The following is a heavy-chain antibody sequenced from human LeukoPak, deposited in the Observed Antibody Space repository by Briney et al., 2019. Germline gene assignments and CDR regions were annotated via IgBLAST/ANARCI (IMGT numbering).Heavy chain of an antibody. CDR2: INPNSGGT. V-gene: IGHV1-2*06. Sequence: ASVKVSCKASGYTFTGYYMHWVRQAPGQGLEWMGRINPNSGGTNYAQKFQGRVPMTRDTSISTAYMELSRLRSDDTAVYYCARRVVGASGGFFDYWGQGTLVTVSS. CDR3: ARRVVGASGGFFDY. D-gene: IGHD1-26*01. CDR1: GYTFTGYY. J-gene: IGHJ4*02.